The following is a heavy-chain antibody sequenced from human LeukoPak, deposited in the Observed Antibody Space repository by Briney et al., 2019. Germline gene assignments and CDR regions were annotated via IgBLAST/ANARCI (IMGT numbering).Heavy chain of an antibody. CDR3: ARDRYGSGPNPLRH. CDR2: ISGSGGST. J-gene: IGHJ1*01. CDR1: GFTFSSYA. V-gene: IGHV3-23*01. D-gene: IGHD3-10*01. Sequence: GGSLRLSCAASGFTFSSYAMSWVRQAPGKGLEWVSTISGSGGSTYYADSVKGRFTISRDNSKNTLYLQMNSLRAEDTAVYYCARDRYGSGPNPLRHWGQGTLVTVSS.